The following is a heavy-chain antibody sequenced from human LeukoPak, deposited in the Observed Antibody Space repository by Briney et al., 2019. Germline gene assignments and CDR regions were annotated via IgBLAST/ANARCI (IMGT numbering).Heavy chain of an antibody. CDR2: IYDSGST. V-gene: IGHV4-39*07. D-gene: IGHD3-22*01. Sequence: PSETLSLTCTVSGGSISSNNYFWGWIRQPPGKGLEWIAGIYDSGSTYYNPSLKSRVTISVDTSKNQFSLKLSSVTAADTAVYYCARGRRVYYYDSSGYPHDAFDIWGQGTMVTVSS. CDR3: ARGRRVYYYDSSGYPHDAFDI. J-gene: IGHJ3*02. CDR1: GGSISSNNYF.